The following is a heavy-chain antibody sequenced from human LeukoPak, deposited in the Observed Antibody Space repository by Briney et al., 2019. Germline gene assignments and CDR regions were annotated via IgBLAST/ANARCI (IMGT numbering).Heavy chain of an antibody. CDR2: VYYSGRA. CDR3: ARLRKGRYFDYFFEY. CDR1: GGSVSTINSY. V-gene: IGHV4-39*02. Sequence: SETLSLTCTVSGGSVSTINSYWGWIRQPPGKGLEWIGNVYYSGRANYSPSLRSRVTMSVDTSKNRCSLKMTSVTAADTAVYFCARLRKGRYFDYFFEYWGQGTLVTVSS. J-gene: IGHJ4*02. D-gene: IGHD3-9*01.